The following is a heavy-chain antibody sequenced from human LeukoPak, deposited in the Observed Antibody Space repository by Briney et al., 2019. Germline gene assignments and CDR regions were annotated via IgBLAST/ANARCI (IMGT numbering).Heavy chain of an antibody. CDR1: GYTFTSYG. CDR2: ISAYNGNT. CDR3: ARSVIAGIDQLFDY. Sequence: GASVKVSCKASGYTFTSYGISWVRQAPGQGLEWMGWISAYNGNTNYAQKLQGRVTMTTDTSTSTAYIELRSLRSDDTAVYYCARSVIAGIDQLFDYWGQGTLVTVSS. V-gene: IGHV1-18*01. D-gene: IGHD6-13*01. J-gene: IGHJ4*02.